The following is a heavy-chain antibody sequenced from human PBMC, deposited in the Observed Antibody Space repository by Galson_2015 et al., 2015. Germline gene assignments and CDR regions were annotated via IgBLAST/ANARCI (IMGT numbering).Heavy chain of an antibody. CDR3: VRGRDCYDSANHYIWYFDL. V-gene: IGHV5-51*01. D-gene: IGHD2-21*01. CDR2: IYPGDSDT. J-gene: IGHJ2*01. CDR1: GYSFTKYW. Sequence: QSGAEVKKPGESLKISCKGSGYSFTKYWIGWVRQMPGKGLEWMGIIYPGDSDTRYSPSFQGQVTISADKSISTAYLQWSSLKASDTAMYYCVRGRDCYDSANHYIWYFDLWGRGTLVTVSS.